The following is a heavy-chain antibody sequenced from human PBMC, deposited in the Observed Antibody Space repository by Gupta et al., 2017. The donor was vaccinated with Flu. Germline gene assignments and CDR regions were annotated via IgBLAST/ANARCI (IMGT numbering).Heavy chain of an antibody. V-gene: IGHV3-15*01. D-gene: IGHD2-2*01. J-gene: IGHJ5*02. CDR2: IKSRADGETT. Sequence: VESGGCLIKPGGSLRLSCAGSGFTFTDAWMSWVRQAPGKGLEWVGRIKSRADGETTDYAPPVRGRFVISRDDSRNTLYLHMNSLKAEDTAVYYCSSRFDSCNRTNCNRIDPWGQGTLVTVSS. CDR3: SSRFDSCNRTNCNRIDP. CDR1: GFTFTDAW.